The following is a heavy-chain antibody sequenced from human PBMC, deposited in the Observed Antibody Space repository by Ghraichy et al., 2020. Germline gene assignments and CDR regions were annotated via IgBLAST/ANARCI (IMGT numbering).Heavy chain of an antibody. V-gene: IGHV4-59*01. D-gene: IGHD2-8*02. Sequence: SETLSLTCTVSGGSISSYYWSWIRQPPGKGLEWIGYIYYSGNTNYNPSLKSRVAISVDTSKNQFSLKLSSVTAADTAVYYCASGADPYWWGYWGQGTLVTVSS. CDR3: ASGADPYWWGY. CDR1: GGSISSYY. CDR2: IYYSGNT. J-gene: IGHJ4*02.